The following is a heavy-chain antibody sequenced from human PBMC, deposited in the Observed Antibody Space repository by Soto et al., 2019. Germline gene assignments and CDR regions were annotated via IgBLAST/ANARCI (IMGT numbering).Heavy chain of an antibody. D-gene: IGHD6-19*01. V-gene: IGHV4-34*01. CDR3: ARGGEQWLVDYYYGMDV. Sequence: SETLSLTCAVYGGSFSGYYWSWIRQPPGKGLEWIGEINHSGSTNYNPSLKSRVTISVDTSRNQFSLKLSSVTAADTAVYYCARGGEQWLVDYYYGMDVWGQGTTVTVSS. CDR1: GGSFSGYY. J-gene: IGHJ6*02. CDR2: INHSGST.